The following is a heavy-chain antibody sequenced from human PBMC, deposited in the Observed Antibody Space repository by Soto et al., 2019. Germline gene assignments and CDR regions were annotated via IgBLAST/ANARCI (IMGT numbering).Heavy chain of an antibody. J-gene: IGHJ6*02. V-gene: IGHV1-69*12. CDR1: GGSLRNYG. D-gene: IGHD3-22*01. Sequence: QVQLVQSGAEVKKPGSSVKVSCKASGGSLRNYGISWVRQAPGQGLEWMGAIIPVFGTPNYAQKFQDRVTITADESTTTVYMEVRSLTSEDTAVYYCARGDATKIVVTTYYAMDVWGQGTTVTVSS. CDR2: IIPVFGTP. CDR3: ARGDATKIVVTTYYAMDV.